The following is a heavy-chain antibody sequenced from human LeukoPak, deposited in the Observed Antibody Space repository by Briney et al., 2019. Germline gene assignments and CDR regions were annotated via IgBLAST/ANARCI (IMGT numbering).Heavy chain of an antibody. CDR3: ARRVRYSYGREYYYYYMDV. CDR1: GGSISSTSYY. V-gene: IGHV4-39*07. D-gene: IGHD5-18*01. Sequence: PSETLSLTCTVSGGSISSTSYYWGWIRQPPGKGLEWIGSIYYSGSTYYNPSLKSRVTISVDTSKNQFSLKLSSVTAADTAVYYCARRVRYSYGREYYYYYMDVWGKGTTVTISS. CDR2: IYYSGST. J-gene: IGHJ6*03.